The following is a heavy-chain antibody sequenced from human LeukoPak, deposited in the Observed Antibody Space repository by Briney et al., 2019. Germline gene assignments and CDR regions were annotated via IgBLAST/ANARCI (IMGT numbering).Heavy chain of an antibody. Sequence: SETLSLTCTVSGGSISSYYWSWIRQPPGKGLEWIGYIYYSGSTNYNPSLKSRVTISVDTSKNQFSLKLSSVTAADTAVYYCARDHRDGYNSRDYWGQGTLVTVSS. CDR1: GGSISSYY. CDR3: ARDHRDGYNSRDY. CDR2: IYYSGST. V-gene: IGHV4-59*12. D-gene: IGHD5-24*01. J-gene: IGHJ4*02.